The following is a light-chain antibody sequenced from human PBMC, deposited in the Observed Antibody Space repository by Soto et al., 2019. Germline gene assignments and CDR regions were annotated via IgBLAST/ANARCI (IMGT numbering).Light chain of an antibody. CDR2: SVS. V-gene: IGKV3-20*01. J-gene: IGKJ1*01. CDR3: QQYDKSPRT. Sequence: EVVLTQSPGTLSLSPGERATLSCRASQSVSNRYLSWYQQKPGQAPRLLIYSVSMRATGIPDRFSGSGSDTDFTLTISRLEPEDFAVYYCQQYDKSPRTFXQGTKVDIK. CDR1: QSVSNRY.